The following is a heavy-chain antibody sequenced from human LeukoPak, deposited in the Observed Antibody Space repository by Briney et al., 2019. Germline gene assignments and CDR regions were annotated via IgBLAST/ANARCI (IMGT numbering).Heavy chain of an antibody. D-gene: IGHD1-26*01. CDR2: VSGSGGST. Sequence: GGSLRLSCAASGFTFAGYAMSWVRQAPGKGLEWVSTVSGSGGSTYYADSVKGRLTIFRDNSKNIFYLQMKSLRADDGAVFYWAKGQGLEGATTGGYFTSWGKGTLVSVSS. CDR3: AKGQGLEGATTGGYFTS. J-gene: IGHJ4*02. V-gene: IGHV3-23*01. CDR1: GFTFAGYA.